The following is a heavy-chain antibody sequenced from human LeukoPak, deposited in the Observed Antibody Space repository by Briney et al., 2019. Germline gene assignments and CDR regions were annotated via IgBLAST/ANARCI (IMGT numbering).Heavy chain of an antibody. CDR1: GGTFSSYA. J-gene: IGHJ4*02. D-gene: IGHD5-18*01. Sequence: ASVKVSCKAAGGTFSSYAISWVRQAPGQGLEWMGGIIPIFGTANYAQKFQGRVTITTDESTSTAYMELSSLRSEDTAVYYCASLGGYSYGLGLTCWGQGTLVTVSS. V-gene: IGHV1-69*05. CDR2: IIPIFGTA. CDR3: ASLGGYSYGLGLTC.